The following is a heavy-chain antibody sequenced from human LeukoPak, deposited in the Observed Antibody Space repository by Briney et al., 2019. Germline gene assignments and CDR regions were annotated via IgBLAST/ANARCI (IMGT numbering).Heavy chain of an antibody. CDR1: GVSFSGYG. CDR2: IYGSGGVI. J-gene: IGHJ4*02. Sequence: PGGSLRLSCAASGVSFSGYGMYWVRQAPRKGLGWGSGIYGSGGVIKYADSVKGRCTISRDNSENILYLQMHSLRVEDTPMYYCAKDRVPDSGYDIDYWGQGTMVTVCS. D-gene: IGHD5-12*01. CDR3: AKDRVPDSGYDIDY. V-gene: IGHV3-23*01.